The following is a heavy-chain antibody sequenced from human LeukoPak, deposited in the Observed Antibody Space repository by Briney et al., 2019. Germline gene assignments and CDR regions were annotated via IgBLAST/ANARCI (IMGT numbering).Heavy chain of an antibody. CDR1: GGSFSSRSYY. V-gene: IGHV4-39*01. Sequence: PSETLSLTCSVSGGSFSSRSYYWAWIRQPPGKGLEWIWNLYYSGSTDYNPSLKSRVTISVHTSKTQFSLNLISVTAADTAVYYCARSPPFCGGACYVDSWGQGTQVTVSS. D-gene: IGHD2-21*02. J-gene: IGHJ4*02. CDR2: LYYSGST. CDR3: ARSPPFCGGACYVDS.